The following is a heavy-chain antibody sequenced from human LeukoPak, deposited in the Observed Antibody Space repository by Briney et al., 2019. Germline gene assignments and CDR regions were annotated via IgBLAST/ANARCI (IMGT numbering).Heavy chain of an antibody. CDR1: GFTFSSYW. Sequence: GGSLRLSCAASGFTFSSYWMSWVRQAPGKGLEWVANIKQDGSEKYYVDSVKGRFTISRDNAKNSLYLQMNSLRVEDTAVYYCARDDCSSISCYHNWFDPWGQGTLVTVSS. CDR3: ARDDCSSISCYHNWFDP. CDR2: IKQDGSEK. J-gene: IGHJ5*02. V-gene: IGHV3-7*01. D-gene: IGHD2-2*01.